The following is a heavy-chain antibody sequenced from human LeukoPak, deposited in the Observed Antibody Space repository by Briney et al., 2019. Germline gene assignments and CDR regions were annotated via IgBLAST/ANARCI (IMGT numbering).Heavy chain of an antibody. Sequence: TGGSLRLSCAAPGFTFSIFEMNWVRQAPGKGLEWVSYISSSGSTIYYADSVKGRFTISRDDAKNSLFLQMNSLRAEDTATYYCARGEFGDYYYFYMDVWGKGTTVTVSS. D-gene: IGHD2/OR15-2a*01. V-gene: IGHV3-48*03. J-gene: IGHJ6*03. CDR3: ARGEFGDYYYFYMDV. CDR1: GFTFSIFE. CDR2: ISSSGSTI.